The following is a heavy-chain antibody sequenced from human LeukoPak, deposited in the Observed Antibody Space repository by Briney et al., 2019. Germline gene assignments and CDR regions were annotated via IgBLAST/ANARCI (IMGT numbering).Heavy chain of an antibody. CDR1: GGSISSGSYY. J-gene: IGHJ3*02. CDR2: IYTSGST. V-gene: IGHV4-61*02. CDR3: ARLTVVVVAATPGAFDI. Sequence: PSQTLSLTCTVSGGSISSGSYYWSWIRQPPGKGLEWIGRIYTSGSTNYNPSLKSRVTISVDTSKNQFSLKLSSVTAADTAVYYCARLTVVVVAATPGAFDIWGQGTMVTVSS. D-gene: IGHD2-15*01.